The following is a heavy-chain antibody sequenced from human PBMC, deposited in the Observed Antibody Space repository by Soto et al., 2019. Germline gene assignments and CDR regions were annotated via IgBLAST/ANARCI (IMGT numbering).Heavy chain of an antibody. V-gene: IGHV4-30-4*01. CDR3: ARDRGRGYSYGYFDY. D-gene: IGHD5-18*01. Sequence: SETLSLTCTVSGGSISSGYYYWSWIRQPPGKGLEWLGYIYYSGSSYYNPSLKSRITISVDTSKNQFSLNLSSVTAADTAVYYCARDRGRGYSYGYFDYWGQGTLVTVSS. J-gene: IGHJ4*02. CDR2: IYYSGSS. CDR1: GGSISSGYYY.